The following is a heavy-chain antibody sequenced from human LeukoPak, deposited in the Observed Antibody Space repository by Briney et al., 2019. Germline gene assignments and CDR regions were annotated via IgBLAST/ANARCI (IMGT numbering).Heavy chain of an antibody. V-gene: IGHV4-61*02. J-gene: IGHJ3*02. Sequence: SQTLSLTCTVSGGSISSGDYYWSWIRQPAGKGLEWIGRIYTSGSTNYNPSLKSRVTISVDTSKNQFSLKLSSVTAADTAVYYCARATPRDAFDIWGQGTMVTVSS. CDR3: ARATPRDAFDI. CDR1: GGSISSGDYY. CDR2: IYTSGST.